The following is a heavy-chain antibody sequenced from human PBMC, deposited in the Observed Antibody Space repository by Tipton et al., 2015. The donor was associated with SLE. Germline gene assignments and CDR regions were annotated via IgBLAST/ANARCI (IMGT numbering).Heavy chain of an antibody. CDR1: GGSFSGYY. CDR3: TRGHDYNSDVGYYDY. D-gene: IGHD5-24*01. Sequence: TLSLTCAVYGGSFSGYYWSWIRQPPGKGLEWIGRIYTGGRTIHNPSRNSRVTMSLDTYKSQFSLKLTSVTAADTAIYYCTRGHDYNSDVGYYDYWGQGTLVTVSS. V-gene: IGHV4-59*10. J-gene: IGHJ4*02. CDR2: IYTGGRT.